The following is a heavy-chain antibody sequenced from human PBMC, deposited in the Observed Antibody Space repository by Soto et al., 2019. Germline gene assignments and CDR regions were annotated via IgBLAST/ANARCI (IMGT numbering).Heavy chain of an antibody. CDR2: IIPILGIA. J-gene: IGHJ4*02. Sequence: QVQLVQSGAEVKKPGSSVKVSCKASGGTFSSYTISWVRQAPGQGLEWMGRIIPILGIANYAQKFQGRVTITADKSTSTAYMEVSSLRSEDTAVYYCARDPDYYDSSGYYLWFWGQGTLVTVSS. D-gene: IGHD3-22*01. V-gene: IGHV1-69*08. CDR1: GGTFSSYT. CDR3: ARDPDYYDSSGYYLWF.